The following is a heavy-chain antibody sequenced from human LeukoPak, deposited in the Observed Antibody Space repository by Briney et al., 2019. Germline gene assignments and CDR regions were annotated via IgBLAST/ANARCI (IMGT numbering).Heavy chain of an antibody. J-gene: IGHJ4*02. CDR3: ARVDTAVLTGFDY. V-gene: IGHV3-48*01. CDR2: ISSSSSTR. CDR1: GFTFSSYS. Sequence: GGSLRLSCAASGFTFSSYSMNWVRQAPGKGLEWISYISSSSSTRYYAGSVKGRFTISRDNSKNTLYLQMNSLRAEDTAVYYCARVDTAVLTGFDYWGQGTLVTVSS. D-gene: IGHD5-18*01.